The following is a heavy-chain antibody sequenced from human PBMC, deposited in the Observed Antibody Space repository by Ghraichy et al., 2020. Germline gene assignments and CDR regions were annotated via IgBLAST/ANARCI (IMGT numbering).Heavy chain of an antibody. J-gene: IGHJ6*02. Sequence: ASVKVSCKASGSTFTAYYMHWVRQAPGQGLEWMGRINPNSGGTDFAQKFQGRVTMTRDTSISTAYMELSRLRSDDTAVYYCARDFFSSITSPNYFYGMDVWGQGTTVTVPS. CDR2: INPNSGGT. D-gene: IGHD1-14*01. V-gene: IGHV1-2*06. CDR1: GSTFTAYY. CDR3: ARDFFSSITSPNYFYGMDV.